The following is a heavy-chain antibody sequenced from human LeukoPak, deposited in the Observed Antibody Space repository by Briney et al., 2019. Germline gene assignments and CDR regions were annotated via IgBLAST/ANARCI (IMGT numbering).Heavy chain of an antibody. D-gene: IGHD5-18*01. CDR2: INSDGSST. Sequence: GGSLRLSCAASGFTLSSYWMHWVRQAPGKGLVWVSRINSDGSSTSYADSVKGRFTISRDNAKNTLYLQMNSLRAEDTAVYYCARAWYGYRFDPWGQGTLVTVSS. CDR3: ARAWYGYRFDP. J-gene: IGHJ5*02. CDR1: GFTLSSYW. V-gene: IGHV3-74*01.